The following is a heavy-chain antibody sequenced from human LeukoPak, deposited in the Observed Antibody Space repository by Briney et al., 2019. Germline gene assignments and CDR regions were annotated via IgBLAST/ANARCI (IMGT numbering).Heavy chain of an antibody. Sequence: ASVKVSCTASGYTFTSYGISWVRQAPGQGLEWMGWISAYNGNTNYAQKLQGRVTMTTDTSTSTAYMELRSLRSDDTAVYYCARDQYWQWLVQRPLDYWGQGTLVTVSS. CDR3: ARDQYWQWLVQRPLDY. CDR2: ISAYNGNT. D-gene: IGHD6-19*01. CDR1: GYTFTSYG. V-gene: IGHV1-18*01. J-gene: IGHJ4*02.